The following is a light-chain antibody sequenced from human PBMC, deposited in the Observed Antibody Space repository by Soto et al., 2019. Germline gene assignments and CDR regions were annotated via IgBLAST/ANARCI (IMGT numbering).Light chain of an antibody. V-gene: IGKV1-5*01. CDR2: HAS. Sequence: DIQMTQSPSTLPASVGDRVTITCRASQSISNWLAWYQQKPGTAPKVLIYHASNLQSGVPSSFSGSGSGTEFTLTISSLELEDYAVYYCQQRSNRPRSITFGQGTRLEIK. CDR3: QQRSNRPRSIT. CDR1: QSISNW. J-gene: IGKJ5*01.